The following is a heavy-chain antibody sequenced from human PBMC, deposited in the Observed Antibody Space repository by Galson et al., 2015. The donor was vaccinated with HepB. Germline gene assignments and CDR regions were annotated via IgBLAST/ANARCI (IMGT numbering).Heavy chain of an antibody. Sequence: SVKVSCKAYGYTFTSYYMHWVRQAPGQGLEWMGIINPSGGSTSYAQKFQGRVTMTRDTSTSTVYMELSSLRSEDTAVYYCARDRWDTAMAPSGYYGMDVWVQGTTVTVSS. CDR3: ARDRWDTAMAPSGYYGMDV. CDR1: GYTFTSYY. D-gene: IGHD5-18*01. CDR2: INPSGGST. J-gene: IGHJ6*02. V-gene: IGHV1-46*01.